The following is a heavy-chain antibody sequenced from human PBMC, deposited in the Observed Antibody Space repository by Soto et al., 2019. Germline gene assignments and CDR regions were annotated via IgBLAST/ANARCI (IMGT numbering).Heavy chain of an antibody. CDR1: GITFSSAW. D-gene: IGHD3-3*01. CDR3: ATVSGPSDYFDY. CDR2: IRSKIDGGTT. V-gene: IGHV3-15*01. Sequence: GGSLRLSCAASGITFSSAWMGWVRQAPGKGLEWVGRIRSKIDGGTTDYTAPVKGRFTISRDDSKTTLYLQMNSLKTEDTAVYYCATVSGPSDYFDYWGQGALVTVSS. J-gene: IGHJ4*02.